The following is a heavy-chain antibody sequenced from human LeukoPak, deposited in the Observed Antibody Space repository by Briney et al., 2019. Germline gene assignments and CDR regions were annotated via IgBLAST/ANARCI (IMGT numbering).Heavy chain of an antibody. Sequence: GASVKVSCKASGYTFTSYDINWVRQATGQGLEWMGWMNPNSGNTGYAQKFQGRVTMTRNTSISTAYMELSSLRSEDTAVYYCARVNSAAVPRYYYYGMDVWGQGTTVTVSS. CDR3: ARVNSAAVPRYYYYGMDV. CDR1: GYTFTSYD. D-gene: IGHD6-13*01. CDR2: MNPNSGNT. V-gene: IGHV1-8*01. J-gene: IGHJ6*02.